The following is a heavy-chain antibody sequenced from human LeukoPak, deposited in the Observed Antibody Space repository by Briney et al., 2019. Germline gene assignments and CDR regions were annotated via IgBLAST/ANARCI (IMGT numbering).Heavy chain of an antibody. J-gene: IGHJ5*02. D-gene: IGHD5-18*01. CDR3: ARLERGYSYGFPPKARVGFDP. CDR2: IYTSGST. V-gene: IGHV4-61*02. CDR1: GGSISSGSYY. Sequence: PSETLSLTCTVSGGSISSGSYYWSWIRQPAGKGLEWIGRIYTSGSTNYNPSLKSRVTISVDTSKNQFSLKLSSVTAADTAVYYCARLERGYSYGFPPKARVGFDPWGQGTLVTVSS.